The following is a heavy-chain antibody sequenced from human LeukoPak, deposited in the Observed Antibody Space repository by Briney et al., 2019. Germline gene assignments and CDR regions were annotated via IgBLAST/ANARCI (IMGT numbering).Heavy chain of an antibody. CDR3: ARHGALESYYDILTGYYKGGFDY. CDR1: GGSISSSSYY. D-gene: IGHD3-9*01. CDR2: IYYSGCT. Sequence: SETLSLTCTVSGGSISSSSYYWGWIRQPPGKGLEWIGSIYYSGCTYYNPSLKSRVTISVDTSKNQFSLKLSSVTAADTAVYYCARHGALESYYDILTGYYKGGFDYWGQGTLVTVSS. J-gene: IGHJ4*02. V-gene: IGHV4-39*01.